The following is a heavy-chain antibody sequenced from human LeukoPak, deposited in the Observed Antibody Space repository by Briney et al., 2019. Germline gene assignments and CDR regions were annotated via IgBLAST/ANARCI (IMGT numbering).Heavy chain of an antibody. J-gene: IGHJ2*01. V-gene: IGHV4-59*08. CDR3: ARRDYYDTTWMGWYFDL. CDR2: IFYTGST. Sequence: SETLSLTCTVSGGTISSYYWSWIRQPPGKGLEWIGYIFYTGSTKYNPSLKSRVTISVDTSENQISLRLRSVTAADTAVYYCARRDYYDTTWMGWYFDLWGRGTLVTVS. CDR1: GGTISSYY. D-gene: IGHD3-22*01.